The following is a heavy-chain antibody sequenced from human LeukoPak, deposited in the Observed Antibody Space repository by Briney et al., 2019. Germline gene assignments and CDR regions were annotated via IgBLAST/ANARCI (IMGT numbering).Heavy chain of an antibody. CDR1: GYTFTAYY. V-gene: IGHV1-2*02. CDR2: INPNTGDT. D-gene: IGHD5-18*01. CDR3: ARSADGYTCGHFDF. J-gene: IGHJ4*02. Sequence: ASVKVSCKASGYTFTAYYMHWVRQAPGQGLEWMGWINPNTGDTNYAQNFQGRVTLNRDTYISTAYMELSSLRSDDTAVYYCARSADGYTCGHFDFWGQGTLVTVSS.